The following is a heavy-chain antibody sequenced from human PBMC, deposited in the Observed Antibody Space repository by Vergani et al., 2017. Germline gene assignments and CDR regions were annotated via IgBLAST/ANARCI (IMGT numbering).Heavy chain of an antibody. D-gene: IGHD2-15*01. CDR3: AKDPYCSGGSCHRPIDY. CDR1: GFTFGDYA. CDR2: IRSKAYGGTT. V-gene: IGHV3-49*03. Sequence: EVQLVESGGGLVQPGRSLRLSCTASGFTFGDYAMSWFRQAPGKGLEWVGFIRSKAYGGTTEYAASVKGRFTISRDDSKSIAYLQMNSLKTEDTAVYYCAKDPYCSGGSCHRPIDYWGQGTLVTVSS. J-gene: IGHJ4*02.